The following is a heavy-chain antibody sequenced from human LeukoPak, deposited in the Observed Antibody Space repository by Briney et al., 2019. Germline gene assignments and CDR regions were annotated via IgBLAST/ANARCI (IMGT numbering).Heavy chain of an antibody. CDR2: INKDGSAK. J-gene: IGHJ4*02. D-gene: IGHD1-7*01. V-gene: IGHV3-7*01. Sequence: GGSLRLSCAVSGFTLNSHWMSWVRQAPGKGLEWVANINKDGSAKYYVDSVRGRFTISRDNAKNSMYLQMNSLRAEDTAVYYCARWDIRGTAHQLDYWGQGTLVTVSS. CDR1: GFTLNSHW. CDR3: ARWDIRGTAHQLDY.